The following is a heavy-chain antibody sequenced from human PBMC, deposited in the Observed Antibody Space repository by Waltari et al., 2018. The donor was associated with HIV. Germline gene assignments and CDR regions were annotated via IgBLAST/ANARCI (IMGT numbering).Heavy chain of an antibody. CDR3: ARAVYGSGLNFLDY. V-gene: IGHV1-8*01. J-gene: IGHJ4*02. CDR2: MNPDRGNT. Sequence: QEQLVQSGAEVKKPGASVKVSCKASEYRFTEYDLNWVRQAPGQGLEWMGRMNPDRGNTEYAQKFQDRVTMTRDTSTSTAYMELSSLRSDDTAVYYCARAVYGSGLNFLDYWGQGTLVSVSS. D-gene: IGHD3-10*01. CDR1: EYRFTEYD.